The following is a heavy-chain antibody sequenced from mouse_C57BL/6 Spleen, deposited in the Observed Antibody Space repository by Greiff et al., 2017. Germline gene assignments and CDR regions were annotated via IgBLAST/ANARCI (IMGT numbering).Heavy chain of an antibody. D-gene: IGHD2-5*01. CDR1: GFTFSDYG. CDR3: AKYSNYDYYAMDY. Sequence: DVKLVESGGGLVKPGGSLKLSCAASGFTFSDYGMHWVRQAPEKGLAWVAYLSSGSSTLYYAAPVKGRFTITTANAKNTLFLQMTSLRSEDTAMYYCAKYSNYDYYAMDYWGQGTSVTVSS. V-gene: IGHV5-17*01. J-gene: IGHJ4*01. CDR2: LSSGSSTL.